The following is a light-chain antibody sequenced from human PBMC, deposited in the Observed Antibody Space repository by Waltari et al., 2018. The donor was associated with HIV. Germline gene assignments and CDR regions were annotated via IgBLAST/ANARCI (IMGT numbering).Light chain of an antibody. J-gene: IGLJ3*02. CDR1: SVRSYN. Sequence: SSELAQDTAVSVALGQTVRITCQGDSVRSYNARWYQEKPGQAPVLVVYGENNRPSGIPDRFSGSSSGNTASLTIAGAQAEDEADYYCNSRDSSGHWFFGGGTKVTVL. V-gene: IGLV3-19*01. CDR2: GEN. CDR3: NSRDSSGHWF.